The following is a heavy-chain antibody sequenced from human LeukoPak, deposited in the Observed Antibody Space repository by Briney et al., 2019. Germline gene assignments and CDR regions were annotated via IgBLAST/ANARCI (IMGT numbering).Heavy chain of an antibody. CDR1: GGSISSGDYY. V-gene: IGHV4-30-4*02. J-gene: IGHJ4*02. CDR3: ASQDEQWLSDY. D-gene: IGHD6-19*01. Sequence: SDTLSLTCTVSGGSISSGDYYWSWIRQPPGKGLEWIGYIYYSGSTYYNPSLKSRVTISVDTSKNQFSLKLSSVTAADTAVYYCASQDEQWLSDYWGQGTLVTVSS. CDR2: IYYSGST.